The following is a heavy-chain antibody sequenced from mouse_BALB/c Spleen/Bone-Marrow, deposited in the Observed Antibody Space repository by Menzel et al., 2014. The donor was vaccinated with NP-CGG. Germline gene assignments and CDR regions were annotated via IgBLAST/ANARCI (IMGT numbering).Heavy chain of an antibody. D-gene: IGHD6-1*01. CDR3: ARASGDY. J-gene: IGHJ4*01. CDR2: ILPGSGST. Sequence: VQRVESGAELTKPGASVKISRKATGYTFSSYWIEWVKQRPGHGLEWIGEILPGSGSTNYNEKFKGKATFTADTSSNTAYRQLSSLTSEDSAVYYCARASGDYWGQGTSVTVSS. V-gene: IGHV1-9*01. CDR1: GYTFSSYW.